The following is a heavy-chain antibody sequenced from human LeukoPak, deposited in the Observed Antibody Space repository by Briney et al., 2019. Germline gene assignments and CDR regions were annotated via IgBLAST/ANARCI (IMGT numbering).Heavy chain of an antibody. CDR2: IYYSGST. V-gene: IGHV4-38-2*02. D-gene: IGHD4-11*01. Sequence: SETLSLTCTVSGYSISSGYYWGWIRQPPGKGLEWIGSIYYSGSTYYNPSLKSRVTISVDTSKNQFSLKLSSVTAADTAVYYCARLNDYSNYVNYWGQGTLVTVSS. CDR3: ARLNDYSNYVNY. J-gene: IGHJ4*02. CDR1: GYSISSGYY.